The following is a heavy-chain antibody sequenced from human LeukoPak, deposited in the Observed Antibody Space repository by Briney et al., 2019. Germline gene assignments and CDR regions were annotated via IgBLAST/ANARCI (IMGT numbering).Heavy chain of an antibody. CDR3: ARDPSIYYDSSGYLFDY. CDR1: GFTFSSYG. J-gene: IGHJ4*02. CDR2: ISYDGSNK. D-gene: IGHD3-22*01. Sequence: GGSLRLSCAASGFTFSSYGMHWVRQAPGKGLEWVAVISYDGSNKYYADSVKGRFTISRDNSKNTLYLQMNSLRAEDTAVYYCARDPSIYYDSSGYLFDYWGQGTLVTVSS. V-gene: IGHV3-30*19.